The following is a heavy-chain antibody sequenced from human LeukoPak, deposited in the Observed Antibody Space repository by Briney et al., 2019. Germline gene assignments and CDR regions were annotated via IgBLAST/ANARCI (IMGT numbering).Heavy chain of an antibody. D-gene: IGHD6-13*01. CDR2: MSYSGSTI. Sequence: GGSLRLSCAASGFTFSSYDMNWVRQAPGKGLEWVSFMSYSGSTIYYANSVKGRFTISRDNAKNSLYLQMNSLRAEDTAVYYCAIREDSSSWYNCYYYYGMDVWGKGTTVTVSS. CDR1: GFTFSSYD. V-gene: IGHV3-48*03. CDR3: AIREDSSSWYNCYYYYGMDV. J-gene: IGHJ6*04.